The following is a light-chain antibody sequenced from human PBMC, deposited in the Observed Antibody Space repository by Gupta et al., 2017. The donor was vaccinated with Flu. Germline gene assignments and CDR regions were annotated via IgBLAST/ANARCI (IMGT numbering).Light chain of an antibody. CDR1: QDIDNC. CDR2: GAS. CDR3: QQAYSFPLT. V-gene: IGKV1-12*01. Sequence: PSCMSASVGDRITITCRASQDIDNCLGWFQQRPGKAPKRLIYGASTLRGEVPSRFSGSGSGTEFSLIITSLQPEDFATYYCQQAYSFPLTFGRGTKVDIK. J-gene: IGKJ4*02.